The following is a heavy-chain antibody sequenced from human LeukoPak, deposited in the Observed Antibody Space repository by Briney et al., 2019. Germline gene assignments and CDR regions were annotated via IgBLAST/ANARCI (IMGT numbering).Heavy chain of an antibody. D-gene: IGHD6-6*01. V-gene: IGHV3-66*01. CDR3: ARAYSSSFYFDY. J-gene: IGHJ4*02. Sequence: GGSLRPSCAAAGFTVSSNYMSWVRQAPGKGLEWVSVIYSGGSTYYADSVKGRFTISRDNSKNTLYLQWNSLRAEDTAVCYCARAYSSSFYFDYGGEGTLVTVSS. CDR1: GFTVSSNY. CDR2: IYSGGST.